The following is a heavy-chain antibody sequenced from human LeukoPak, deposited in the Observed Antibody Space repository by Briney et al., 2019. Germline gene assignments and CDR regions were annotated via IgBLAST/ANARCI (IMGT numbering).Heavy chain of an antibody. CDR2: ISSSSSYT. J-gene: IGHJ3*02. D-gene: IGHD3-16*01. Sequence: GGSLRLSCAASGFTFSSYSMNWVRQAPGKGLEWVSSISSSSSYTYYADSVKGRFTISRDNAKNSLYLQMNSLRAEDTAVYYCARGGSYEAFDIWGQGTMVTVSS. V-gene: IGHV3-21*01. CDR1: GFTFSSYS. CDR3: ARGGSYEAFDI.